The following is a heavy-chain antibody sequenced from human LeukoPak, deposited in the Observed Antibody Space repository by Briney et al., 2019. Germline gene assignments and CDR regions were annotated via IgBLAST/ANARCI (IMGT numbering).Heavy chain of an antibody. V-gene: IGHV3-30*04. Sequence: GGSLRLSCAASGFTFSSYAMHWVRQAPGKGLEWVAVISYDGSNKYYADSVKGRFTISRDNSKNTLYLQMNSLRAEDTAVYYCTRDSSGNNDAFDIWGQGTMVTVSS. CDR2: ISYDGSNK. CDR1: GFTFSSYA. CDR3: TRDSSGNNDAFDI. J-gene: IGHJ3*02. D-gene: IGHD3-22*01.